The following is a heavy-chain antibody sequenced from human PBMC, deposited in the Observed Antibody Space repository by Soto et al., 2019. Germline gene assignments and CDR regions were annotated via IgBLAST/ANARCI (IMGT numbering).Heavy chain of an antibody. D-gene: IGHD3-10*01. CDR2: ISYDGSNK. CDR3: ADYYGPPGMDV. Sequence: GGSLRLSCAASGFTFSSYAMHWVRQAPGKGLEWVAVISYDGSNKYYADSVKGRFTISRDNSKNTLYLQMNSLRAEDTAVYYCADYYGPPGMDVWGQGTTVTVSS. J-gene: IGHJ6*02. CDR1: GFTFSSYA. V-gene: IGHV3-30-3*01.